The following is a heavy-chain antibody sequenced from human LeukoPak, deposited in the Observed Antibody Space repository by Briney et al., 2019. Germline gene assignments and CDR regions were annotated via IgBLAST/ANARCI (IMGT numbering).Heavy chain of an antibody. V-gene: IGHV3-7*04. CDR2: INQDGREQ. CDR1: GFTFSDYW. J-gene: IGHJ4*02. Sequence: GGSLRLSCAASGFTFSDYWMSWVRQAPGKGLEWVAKINQDGREQHFVDSVKGRFTISRDNAKNSLFLQMDSLRAEDTAVYYCTGGALDYWGQGALVTVSS. CDR3: TGGALDY.